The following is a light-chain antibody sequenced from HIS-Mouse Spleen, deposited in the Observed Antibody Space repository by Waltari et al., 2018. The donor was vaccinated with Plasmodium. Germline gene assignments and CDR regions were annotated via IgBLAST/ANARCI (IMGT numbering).Light chain of an antibody. J-gene: IGLJ2*01. Sequence: SYVLTQPPSVSVAPGQTARITCGGNNIGSTSVHWYQQKPGQAPVLVVYDDSDRPSGIPELFSGSNSGNTATLTISRVEAGDEADYYCQVWDSSSDHPVFGGGTKLTVL. V-gene: IGLV3-21*02. CDR1: NIGSTS. CDR2: DDS. CDR3: QVWDSSSDHPV.